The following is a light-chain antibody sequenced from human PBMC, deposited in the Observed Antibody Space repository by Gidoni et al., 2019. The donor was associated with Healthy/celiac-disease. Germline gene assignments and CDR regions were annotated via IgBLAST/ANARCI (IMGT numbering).Light chain of an antibody. V-gene: IGLV3-25*03. CDR1: AFPKQY. CDR2: KDS. CDR3: QSADSSGTYKV. Sequence: SYELTPPPPVSVSPGQTARITCSGDAFPKQYAYWYQQKPGQAPVLVLYKDSERPLGIPERFSGSSSGTTVTLTISGVQAEDEADYYCQSADSSGTYKVFGGGTKLTVL. J-gene: IGLJ3*02.